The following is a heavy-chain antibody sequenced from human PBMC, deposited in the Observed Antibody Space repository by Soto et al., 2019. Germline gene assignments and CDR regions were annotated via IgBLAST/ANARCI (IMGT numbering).Heavy chain of an antibody. CDR2: IYYSGST. Sequence: QLQLQESGPGLVKPSETLSLTCTVSGGSISSSSYYWGWIRQPPGKGLEWIGSIYYSGSTYYNPSLKSRVTISVDTSKNQFSLKLSSVTAADTAVYYCARTMIEGADDAFDIWGQGTMVTVSS. V-gene: IGHV4-39*01. J-gene: IGHJ3*02. D-gene: IGHD3-22*01. CDR1: GGSISSSSYY. CDR3: ARTMIEGADDAFDI.